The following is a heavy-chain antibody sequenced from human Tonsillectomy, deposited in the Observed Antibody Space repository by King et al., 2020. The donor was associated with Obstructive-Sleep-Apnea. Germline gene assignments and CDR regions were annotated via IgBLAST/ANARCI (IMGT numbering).Heavy chain of an antibody. D-gene: IGHD1-26*01. CDR2: ISYDGTKK. CDR3: AKDRSDSGSYPYYFDY. CDR1: GFTFSSYG. V-gene: IGHV3-30*18. J-gene: IGHJ4*02. Sequence: VQLVESGGGVVQPGRSLRLSCAASGFTFSSYGIHWVSQAPGKGLEWVAVISYDGTKKNYADSVKGRFTISRDNSKNTRYLQMNSLRAEDTAVYYCAKDRSDSGSYPYYFDYWGQGTLVTVSS.